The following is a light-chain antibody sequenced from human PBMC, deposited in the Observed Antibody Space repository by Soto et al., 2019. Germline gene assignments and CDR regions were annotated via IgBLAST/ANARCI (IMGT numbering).Light chain of an antibody. CDR3: QPYSRSPFT. CDR1: QSVPSNY. V-gene: IGKV3-20*01. Sequence: EIVLTQSPGTLSLSPGERATLSCRASQSVPSNYLAWYLQKPGQAPRLLIYGASSRATGIPDRFSGSGSGTHFTLTISRLEPEDFAVYYCQPYSRSPFTFGPGTKVDIK. CDR2: GAS. J-gene: IGKJ3*01.